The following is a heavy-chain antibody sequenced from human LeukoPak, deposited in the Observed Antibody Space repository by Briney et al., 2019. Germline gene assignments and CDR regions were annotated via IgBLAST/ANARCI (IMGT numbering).Heavy chain of an antibody. Sequence: ASVKVSCKASGYTFTGYYMHWVRQAPGQGLERMGWINPNSGGTNYAQKFQGRVTMTRDTSISTAYMELSRLRSDDTAVYYCARDLYLFGGSTPVDYWGQGTLVTVSS. CDR2: INPNSGGT. D-gene: IGHD2-2*01. CDR1: GYTFTGYY. V-gene: IGHV1-2*02. J-gene: IGHJ4*02. CDR3: ARDLYLFGGSTPVDY.